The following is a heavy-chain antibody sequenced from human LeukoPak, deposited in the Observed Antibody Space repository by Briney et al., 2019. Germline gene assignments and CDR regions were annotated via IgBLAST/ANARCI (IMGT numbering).Heavy chain of an antibody. CDR3: CDGMDV. Sequence: GGSLRLSCAASGFTFSSYAMSWVRQAPGKGLEWVSVIYSGGSTYYADSVKGRFTISRDNSKNTLYLQMNSLRSEDTATYYCCDGMDVWGQGTTVAVSS. V-gene: IGHV3-23*03. CDR1: GFTFSSYA. J-gene: IGHJ6*02. CDR2: IYSGGST.